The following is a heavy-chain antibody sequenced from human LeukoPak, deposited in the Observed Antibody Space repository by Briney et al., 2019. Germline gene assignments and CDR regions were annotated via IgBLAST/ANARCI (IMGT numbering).Heavy chain of an antibody. CDR2: INHSGST. Sequence: SETLSLTCAVYGGSFSGYYWSWIRQPPGKGLEWIGEINHSGSTNYNPSLKSRVTISVDTSKNQFSLKLSSVTAADTAVYYCARSGSSNWFDPWGQGTLVTVSS. D-gene: IGHD1-26*01. J-gene: IGHJ5*02. CDR1: GGSFSGYY. CDR3: ARSGSSNWFDP. V-gene: IGHV4-34*01.